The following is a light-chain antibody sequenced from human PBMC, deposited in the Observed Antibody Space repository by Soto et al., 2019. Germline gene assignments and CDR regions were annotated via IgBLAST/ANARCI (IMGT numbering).Light chain of an antibody. CDR3: QQYNNWWT. V-gene: IGKV3-15*01. Sequence: EIVITPSPATPSVSPGETATLSCSASQSVSSNLAWYQQKPGQAPRLLIYGASARATGIPARFSGSGSGTEFTLTISSLQSEDFAVYYCQQYNNWWTFGQGTKVDI. J-gene: IGKJ1*01. CDR1: QSVSSN. CDR2: GAS.